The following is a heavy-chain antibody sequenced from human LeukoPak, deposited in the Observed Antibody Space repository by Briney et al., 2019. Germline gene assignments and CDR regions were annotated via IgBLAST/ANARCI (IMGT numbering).Heavy chain of an antibody. CDR1: SGSFSGYY. D-gene: IGHD6-6*01. CDR3: ARDHFSSLGAFDI. CDR2: INHSGST. Sequence: PSETLSLTCAVYSGSFSGYYWSWIRQPPGKGLEWIGEINHSGSTNYNPSLKSRVTISVDTSKNQFSLKLSSVTAADTAVYYCARDHFSSLGAFDIWGQGTMVTVSS. V-gene: IGHV4-34*01. J-gene: IGHJ3*02.